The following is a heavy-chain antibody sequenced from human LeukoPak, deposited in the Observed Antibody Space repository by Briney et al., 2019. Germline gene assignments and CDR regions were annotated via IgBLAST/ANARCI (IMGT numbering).Heavy chain of an antibody. V-gene: IGHV1-2*02. J-gene: IGHJ5*02. CDR2: INPNSGDT. CDR3: ARVQYQLLFEGNWFDP. D-gene: IGHD2-2*01. Sequence: RASVKVSCKTSGYTFTGYYIHWVRQAPGQGLEWMGWINPNSGDTHYAQKFQGRVTMTGDTSSSTAYMDLNSLISDDTAVYYCARVQYQLLFEGNWFDPWGQGTLVTVSS. CDR1: GYTFTGYY.